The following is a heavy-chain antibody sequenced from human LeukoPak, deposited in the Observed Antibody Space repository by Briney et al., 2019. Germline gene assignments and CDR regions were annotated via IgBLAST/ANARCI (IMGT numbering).Heavy chain of an antibody. D-gene: IGHD1-7*01. CDR3: ARDHWNYYNYFDY. CDR1: GGSINSYY. V-gene: IGHV4-59*12. Sequence: PSETLSLTCTVSGGSINSYYWSWIRQPPGKGLEWIGYIYYTGYINYNPSGGSTSYNPSLNNRVTISVDTSKNQISLNLSSATTADTAVYYCARDHWNYYNYFDYWGQGTLVTVSS. CDR2: IYYTGYINYNPSGGST. J-gene: IGHJ4*02.